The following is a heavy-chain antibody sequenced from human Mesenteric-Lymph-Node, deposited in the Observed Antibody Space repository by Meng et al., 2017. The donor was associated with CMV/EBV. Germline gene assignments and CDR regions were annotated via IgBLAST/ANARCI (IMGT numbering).Heavy chain of an antibody. D-gene: IGHD3-22*01. V-gene: IGHV3-7*01. Sequence: ETLSLTCTVSGGSVSSGSYYWSWIRQPPGKGLEWVANINQDGSEKYYLDSVKGRFTISRDNAKNSLYLQVSSLRVEDTAVYYCAREYTDSSGGRRFDYWGQGTLVTVSS. CDR1: GGSVSSGSYY. CDR3: AREYTDSSGGRRFDY. J-gene: IGHJ4*02. CDR2: INQDGSEK.